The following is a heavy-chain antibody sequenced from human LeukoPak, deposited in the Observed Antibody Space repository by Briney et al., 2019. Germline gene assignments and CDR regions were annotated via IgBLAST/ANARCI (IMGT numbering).Heavy chain of an antibody. CDR2: ITSSSNYI. V-gene: IGHV3-21*01. D-gene: IGHD3-22*01. Sequence: PGGSLRLSCAASGFTFSSLSMNWVHQAPGKGLEWVSSITSSSNYIHYADSVKGRFTISRGNAKNSLYLQMNSLRAEDTAVYYCARDLGATMIVVVAGMDVWGQGTTVTVSS. CDR1: GFTFSSLS. CDR3: ARDLGATMIVVVAGMDV. J-gene: IGHJ6*02.